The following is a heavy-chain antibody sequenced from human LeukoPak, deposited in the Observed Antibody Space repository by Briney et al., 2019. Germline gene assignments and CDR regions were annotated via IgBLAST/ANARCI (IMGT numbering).Heavy chain of an antibody. CDR3: ARDRDGYNVDYAFDI. J-gene: IGHJ3*02. Sequence: SETLSLTCTVSGGSISSYYWSWIRQPAGKGLEWIGRIYTSGSTNYNPSLKSRVTMSVDTSKNQFSLKLSSVTAADTAVYYCARDRDGYNVDYAFDIWGQGTMVTVSS. V-gene: IGHV4-4*07. CDR2: IYTSGST. D-gene: IGHD5-24*01. CDR1: GGSISSYY.